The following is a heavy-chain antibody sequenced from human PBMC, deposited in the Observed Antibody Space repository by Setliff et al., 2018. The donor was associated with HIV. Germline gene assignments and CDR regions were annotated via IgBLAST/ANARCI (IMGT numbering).Heavy chain of an antibody. D-gene: IGHD3-10*01. CDR2: INHSGNT. CDR1: GGSFSGYY. V-gene: IGHV4-34*01. CDR3: ARGLGRGSGTYYNPPGY. J-gene: IGHJ4*02. Sequence: PSETLSLTCAFNGGSFSGYYWMWIRQSPGEGLEWIGEINHSGNTNYNPSLKSRVTMSGDTSKNQFSLNLTSVTAAETAVYFCARGLGRGSGTYYNPPGYWGPGTLVTVSS.